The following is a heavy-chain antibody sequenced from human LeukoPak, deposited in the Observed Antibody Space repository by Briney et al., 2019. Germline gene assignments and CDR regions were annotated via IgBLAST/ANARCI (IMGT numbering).Heavy chain of an antibody. CDR1: GFTFSSYS. Sequence: PGGSLRLSCAASGFTFSSYSMNWVRQAPGEGLEWVSYISSSSSTIYYADSVKGRFTISRDNAKNSLYLQMNSLRAEDTAVYYCARGVDYYYYMDVWGKGTTVTVSS. CDR3: ARGVDYYYYMDV. J-gene: IGHJ6*03. D-gene: IGHD3-3*01. V-gene: IGHV3-48*01. CDR2: ISSSSSTI.